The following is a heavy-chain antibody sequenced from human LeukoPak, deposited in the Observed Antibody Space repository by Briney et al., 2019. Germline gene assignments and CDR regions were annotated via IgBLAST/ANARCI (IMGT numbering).Heavy chain of an antibody. CDR3: ARESVDFWSGSRGANAFDI. J-gene: IGHJ3*02. D-gene: IGHD3-3*01. CDR2: IYYSGST. CDR1: GGSISSYY. Sequence: PSETLSLTCTVSGGSISSYYWSWIRQPPGKGLEWIGYIYYSGSTNYNPSLKSRVTISVDTSKNQFSLKLSSVTAADTAVYYCARESVDFWSGSRGANAFDIWGQGTMVTVSS. V-gene: IGHV4-59*01.